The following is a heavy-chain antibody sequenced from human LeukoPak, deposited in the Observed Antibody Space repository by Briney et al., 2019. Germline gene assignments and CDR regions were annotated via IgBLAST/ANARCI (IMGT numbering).Heavy chain of an antibody. D-gene: IGHD3-16*01. CDR1: GFTFSSYA. CDR3: AKTSKGGYYFDY. CDR2: ISGSGVRT. Sequence: PGGSLRLSCAASGFTFSSYAMTWVRQAPGKGLEWVSTISGSGVRTYYADSVKGRFTISRDNSKNTLYLQMNSLRAEDTAVYYCAKTSKGGYYFDYWGQGTLVTVSS. V-gene: IGHV3-23*01. J-gene: IGHJ4*02.